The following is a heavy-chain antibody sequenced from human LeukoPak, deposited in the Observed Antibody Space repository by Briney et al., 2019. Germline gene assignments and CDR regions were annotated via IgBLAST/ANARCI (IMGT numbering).Heavy chain of an antibody. CDR2: LNHSEST. CDR3: ARGLKTATKSGYCSGGSCRTHYYGMDV. V-gene: IGHV4-34*01. CDR1: GGPLRGYY. D-gene: IGHD2-15*01. J-gene: IGHJ6*04. Sequence: SDTLPLTCAVYGGPLRGYYWRWIPHPPGKALEWMGELNHSESTLHHLPLKSRVTISVDTSKNQFSLQLSSVTAADTAVYYCARGLKTATKSGYCSGGSCRTHYYGMDVWGKGTTVTVSS.